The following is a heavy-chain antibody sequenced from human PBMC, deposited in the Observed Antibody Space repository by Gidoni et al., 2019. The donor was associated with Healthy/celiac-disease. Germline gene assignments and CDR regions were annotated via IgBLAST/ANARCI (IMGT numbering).Heavy chain of an antibody. V-gene: IGHV2-5*01. CDR1: GFSLSPSGVG. CDR2: IYWNDDK. D-gene: IGHD6-13*01. CDR3: AHRRVWAAAGIFDY. J-gene: IGHJ4*02. Sequence: QITLKESGPTLVKPTQTLTLTCTFSGFSLSPSGVGVGWIRQPPGKALEWLALIYWNDDKRYSPSLKSRLTITKDTSKNQVVLTMTNMDPVDTATYYCAHRRVWAAAGIFDYWGQGTLVTVSS.